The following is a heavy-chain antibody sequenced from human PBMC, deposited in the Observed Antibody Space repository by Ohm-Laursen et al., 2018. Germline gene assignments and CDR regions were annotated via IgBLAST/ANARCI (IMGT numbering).Heavy chain of an antibody. Sequence: GSLRLSCSASGFTFSDYYMSWIRQAPGKGLEWVSYISSSGSTIYYADSVKGRFTISRDNAKNSLYLQMNSLRAEDTTVYYCARYYGCPHLIYWYFDLWGRGTLVTVSS. D-gene: IGHD4-17*01. CDR3: ARYYGCPHLIYWYFDL. CDR2: ISSSGSTI. V-gene: IGHV3-11*01. J-gene: IGHJ2*01. CDR1: GFTFSDYY.